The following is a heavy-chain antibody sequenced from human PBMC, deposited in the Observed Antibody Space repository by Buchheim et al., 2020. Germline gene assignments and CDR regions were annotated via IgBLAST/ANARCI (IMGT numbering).Heavy chain of an antibody. CDR2: IYSGGST. J-gene: IGHJ6*02. D-gene: IGHD3-9*01. CDR1: GFTVSSNY. CDR3: ARVLRDILTGYPMDV. Sequence: EVQLVESGGGLVQPGGSLRLSCAASGFTVSSNYMSWVRQAPGQGLEWVSVIYSGGSTYYADSVKGRFTISRDNSQTTLYLQMNSLGAEDTAVYYCARVLRDILTGYPMDVWGQGTT. V-gene: IGHV3-66*02.